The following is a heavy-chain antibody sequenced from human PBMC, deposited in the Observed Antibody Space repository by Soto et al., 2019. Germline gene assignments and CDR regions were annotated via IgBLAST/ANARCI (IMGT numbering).Heavy chain of an antibody. J-gene: IGHJ6*02. CDR2: IDNAGSSA. D-gene: IGHD1-26*01. CDR1: GFTFSICW. CDR3: TRVGGSVSGMDV. V-gene: IGHV3-74*01. Sequence: PGGSLRLSCAASGFTFSICWMHWVRQAPGKGPVWVSRIDNAGSSARYADSVKGRFTISRDNAKNTVYLQMNSLRAEDTAVYYCTRVGGSVSGMDVWGQGTTVTVSS.